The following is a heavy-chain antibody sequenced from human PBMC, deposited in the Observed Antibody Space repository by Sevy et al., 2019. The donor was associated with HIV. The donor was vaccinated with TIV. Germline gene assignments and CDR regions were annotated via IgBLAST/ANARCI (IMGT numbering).Heavy chain of an antibody. J-gene: IGHJ4*02. CDR2: IKADGSET. Sequence: GGSLRLSCAASGFTFSRDWMTWVRQAPGKGLEWVAKIKADGSETYSVDSVKGRFSISRDNAKNALYLQMNCLRAEDTAVYYCARGANNLYNWGQGTLVTVSS. D-gene: IGHD3-10*01. CDR3: ARGANNLYN. V-gene: IGHV3-7*01. CDR1: GFTFSRDW.